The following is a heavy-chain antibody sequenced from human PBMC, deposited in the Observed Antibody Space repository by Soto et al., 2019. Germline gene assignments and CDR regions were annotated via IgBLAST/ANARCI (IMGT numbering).Heavy chain of an antibody. D-gene: IGHD1-1*01. J-gene: IGHJ5*02. Sequence: ASVKVSCKASGYTFTGYYMHWVRQAPGQGLEWMGWINPNSGGTNYAQKFQGWVTMTRDTSISTAYMELSRLRSDDTAVYYCARGGSVQLERRGWFDPWGQGTLVTVSS. V-gene: IGHV1-2*04. CDR2: INPNSGGT. CDR3: ARGGSVQLERRGWFDP. CDR1: GYTFTGYY.